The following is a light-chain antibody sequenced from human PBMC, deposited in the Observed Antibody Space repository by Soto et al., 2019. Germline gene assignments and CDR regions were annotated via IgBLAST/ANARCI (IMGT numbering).Light chain of an antibody. V-gene: IGKV3-15*01. J-gene: IGKJ2*01. CDR2: GAS. CDR1: QSISSW. Sequence: MTQSPSTLSASVGDRVTITCRASQSISSWLAWYQQKPGQGPRLLIYGASTRATGIPARFSGSGSGTEFTLTISSLQSEDFAVYFCQQYNDWPRTFGQGTTLEIK. CDR3: QQYNDWPRT.